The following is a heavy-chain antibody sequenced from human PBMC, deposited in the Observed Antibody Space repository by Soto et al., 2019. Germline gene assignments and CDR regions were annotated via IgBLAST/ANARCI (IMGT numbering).Heavy chain of an antibody. CDR1: GGTFSSYA. Sequence: QVQLVQSGAKVKKPGTSVKVSCKASGGTFSSYAISWVRQAPGQGLEWMGGIIPIFGTANYAQKFQGRVTITADESTSTAYMELSSLRSEDTAVYYCARGPENYYDSSGYYYASFDYWGQGTLVTVSS. CDR3: ARGPENYYDSSGYYYASFDY. CDR2: IIPIFGTA. V-gene: IGHV1-69*01. J-gene: IGHJ4*02. D-gene: IGHD3-22*01.